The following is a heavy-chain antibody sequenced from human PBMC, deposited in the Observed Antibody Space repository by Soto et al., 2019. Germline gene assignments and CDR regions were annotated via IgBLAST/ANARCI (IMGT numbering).Heavy chain of an antibody. CDR2: ISGSGGSK. CDR1: GFTFSTYA. D-gene: IGHD3-10*01. Sequence: EVQLLESGGVLVQPGGSLRLSCAASGFTFSTYAMSWVRQAPGKGLEWVSAISGSGGSKYYADSVKGRFTISRDNSKNTLYLQINSLRAEDTAFYDSAKDTMYYYGAGSAHLDYWGQGTLFTVSS. CDR3: AKDTMYYYGAGSAHLDY. J-gene: IGHJ4*02. V-gene: IGHV3-23*01.